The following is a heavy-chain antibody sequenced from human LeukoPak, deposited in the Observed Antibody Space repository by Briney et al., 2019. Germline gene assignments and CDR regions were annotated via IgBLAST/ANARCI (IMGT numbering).Heavy chain of an antibody. V-gene: IGHV3-23*01. CDR3: AKGIVGATRKINFFVY. D-gene: IGHD1-26*01. CDR2: ISGSGSST. CDR1: GFTFSSYA. Sequence: GGSLRLSCAASGFTFSSYAMNWVRQAPGKGLEWVSAISGSGSSTYYADSVKGRFTISRDNSKNTLYLQMNSLRAEDTAVYYCAKGIVGATRKINFFVYWGQGTLVTVSS. J-gene: IGHJ4*02.